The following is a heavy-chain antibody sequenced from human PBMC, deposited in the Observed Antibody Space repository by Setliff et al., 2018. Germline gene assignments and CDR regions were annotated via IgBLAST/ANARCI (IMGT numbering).Heavy chain of an antibody. D-gene: IGHD6-13*01. V-gene: IGHV1-46*01. J-gene: IGHJ4*02. Sequence: ASVKVSCKASGYSLTRYYMHWVRQAPGQGPEWMGIINPGGGSASYAQKFQGRVTMTRDTSTGTFYMEMTTLSSEDTAIYYCARGGLASADRKGVFELWGQGTLVTVSS. CDR1: GYSLTRYY. CDR2: INPGGGSA. CDR3: ARGGLASADRKGVFEL.